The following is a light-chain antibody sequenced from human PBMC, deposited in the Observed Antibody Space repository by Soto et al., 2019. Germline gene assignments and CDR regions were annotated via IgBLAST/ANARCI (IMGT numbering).Light chain of an antibody. CDR3: SSYTSTNSWV. CDR2: DVS. Sequence: QSALTQSASVSGSPGQSITISFTGTSSDVGGYNYVSWYQQHPGKAPQLIIYDVSNRPSGVSTRFSGSKSGNTASLTISGLQAEDEADYSCSSYTSTNSWVFGGGTKLTVL. V-gene: IGLV2-14*01. J-gene: IGLJ3*02. CDR1: SSDVGGYNY.